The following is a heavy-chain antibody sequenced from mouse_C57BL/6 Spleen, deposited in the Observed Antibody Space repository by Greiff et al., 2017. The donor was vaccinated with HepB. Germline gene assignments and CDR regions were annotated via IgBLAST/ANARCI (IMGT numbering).Heavy chain of an antibody. CDR3: ARSGGLTLGAY. V-gene: IGHV1-61*01. CDR1: GYTFTSYW. CDR2: IYPSDSET. Sequence: QVQLQQPGAELVRPGSSVKLSCKASGYTFTSYWMDWVKQRPGQGLEWIGNIYPSDSETHYNQKFKDKATLTVDKSSSTAYMQLSSLTSEDSAVYYCARSGGLTLGAYWGQGTLVTVSA. D-gene: IGHD4-1*01. J-gene: IGHJ3*01.